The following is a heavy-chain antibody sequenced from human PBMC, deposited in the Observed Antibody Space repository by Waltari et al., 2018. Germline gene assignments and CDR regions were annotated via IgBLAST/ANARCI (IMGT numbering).Heavy chain of an antibody. J-gene: IGHJ4*02. D-gene: IGHD6-13*01. CDR2: ISGSGGST. V-gene: IGHV3-23*01. CDR3: AKDHERGYTSTPPHFDY. CDR1: GFTFSSYA. Sequence: EVQLLESGGGLVQPGGSLRLSCAASGFTFSSYAMSWVRQAPGKGLEWVSAISGSGGSTYYADSVKGRFTISRDNSKNTLYLQMNSLRAEDTAVYYCAKDHERGYTSTPPHFDYWGQGTLVTVSS.